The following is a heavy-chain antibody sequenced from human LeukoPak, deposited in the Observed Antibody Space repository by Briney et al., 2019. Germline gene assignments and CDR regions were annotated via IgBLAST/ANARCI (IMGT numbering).Heavy chain of an antibody. CDR2: ISSSGCTI. J-gene: IGHJ4*02. Sequence: PGGSLRLSCAASGFTFSSYEMNWVRQAPGKGLEWVSYISSSGCTIYYADSVKGRFTISRDNAKNSLYLKMNSLRAEDTAVYYCAGPLAAADGDYWGQGTLVTVSS. CDR1: GFTFSSYE. V-gene: IGHV3-48*03. D-gene: IGHD6-13*01. CDR3: AGPLAAADGDY.